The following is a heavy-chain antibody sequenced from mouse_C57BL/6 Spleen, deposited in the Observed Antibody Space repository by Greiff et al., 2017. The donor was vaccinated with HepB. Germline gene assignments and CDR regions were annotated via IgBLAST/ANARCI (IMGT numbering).Heavy chain of an antibody. J-gene: IGHJ4*01. V-gene: IGHV1-4*01. D-gene: IGHD2-1*01. CDR3: ARDGNYLYYYAMDY. CDR1: GYTFTSYT. CDR2: INPSSGYT. Sequence: VHLVESGAELARPGASVKMSCKASGYTFTSYTMHWVKQRPGQGLEWIGYINPSSGYTKYNQKFKDKATLTADKSSSTAYMQLSSLTSEDSAVYYCARDGNYLYYYAMDYWGQGTSVTVSS.